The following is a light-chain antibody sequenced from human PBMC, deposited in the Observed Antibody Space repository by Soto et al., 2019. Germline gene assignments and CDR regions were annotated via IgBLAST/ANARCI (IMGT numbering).Light chain of an antibody. CDR3: QQYDNSPLT. CDR2: DAS. Sequence: GDRVTITCRASQTISTWMAWYQQKPGKAPKLLVYDASTLQSGVASRFSGSGSGTEFTLIISRLEPEDFAVYYCQQYDNSPLTFGGGTKVDIK. CDR1: QTISTW. V-gene: IGKV1-5*01. J-gene: IGKJ4*01.